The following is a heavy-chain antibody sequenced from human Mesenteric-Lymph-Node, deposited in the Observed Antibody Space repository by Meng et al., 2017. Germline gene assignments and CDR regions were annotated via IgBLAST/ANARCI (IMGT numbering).Heavy chain of an antibody. J-gene: IGHJ3*02. CDR1: GGSISSGGYY. Sequence: SETLSLTCTVSGGSISSGGYYWSWIRQHPGKGLEWIGYIYYSGSTYYNPSLKSRVTISVDTSKNQFSLKLSSVTAADTAVYYCARVGVENVHDAFDIWGQGTMVTVSS. CDR3: ARVGVENVHDAFDI. V-gene: IGHV4-31*03. D-gene: IGHD1-1*01. CDR2: IYYSGST.